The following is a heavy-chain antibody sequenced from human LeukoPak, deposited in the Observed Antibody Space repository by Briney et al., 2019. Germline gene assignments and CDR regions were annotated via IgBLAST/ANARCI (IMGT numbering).Heavy chain of an antibody. J-gene: IGHJ4*02. CDR2: ISSSGSTI. CDR1: GFTFSDYY. D-gene: IGHD3-22*01. Sequence: GGSLRLSCAASGFTFSDYYMSWIRQAPGKRLEWVSYISSSGSTIYYADSVKGRFTISRDKAKNSLYLQMNSLRAEDTAVYYCARTRYSSGYYATTFDYWGQGTLVTVSS. CDR3: ARTRYSSGYYATTFDY. V-gene: IGHV3-11*01.